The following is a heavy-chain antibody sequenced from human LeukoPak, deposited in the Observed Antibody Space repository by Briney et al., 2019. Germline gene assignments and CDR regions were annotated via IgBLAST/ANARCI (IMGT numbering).Heavy chain of an antibody. V-gene: IGHV3-23*03. J-gene: IGHJ2*01. D-gene: IGHD1-26*01. CDR3: AKEGVQAPTDWFFDL. CDR2: INDNRGTST. Sequence: GGSLRLSCAASGFTFTSYGMGWVRQAPGKGLEWVSGINDNRGTSTWYADSVKGRFTISGDNSKSTVYLQMNSLRAEDTALYYCAKEGVQAPTDWFFDLWGRGTLVTVSS. CDR1: GFTFTSYG.